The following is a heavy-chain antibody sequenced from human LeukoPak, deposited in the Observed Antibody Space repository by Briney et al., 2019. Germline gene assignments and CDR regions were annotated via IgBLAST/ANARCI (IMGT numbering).Heavy chain of an antibody. CDR3: ATLRRSGAERDAFDI. Sequence: GGSLRLSCAASGFTFRSYSMNWVRQAPGKGLEWVSYISSSSSTIYYADSVKGRFTISRDNAKSTLFLQMNSVRAEDTALYYCATLRRSGAERDAFDIWGQGTMVTVSS. V-gene: IGHV3-48*01. CDR1: GFTFRSYS. CDR2: ISSSSSTI. D-gene: IGHD3-10*01. J-gene: IGHJ3*02.